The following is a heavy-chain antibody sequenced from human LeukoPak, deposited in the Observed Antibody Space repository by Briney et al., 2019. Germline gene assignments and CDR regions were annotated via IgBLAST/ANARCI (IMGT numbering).Heavy chain of an antibody. Sequence: SETLSLTCTVSGYSFSSGYYWGWIRQPPGKGLEWIGSIYHSGSTYNNPSLKSGATLSVTTSKNKFPLKLSFLAAEAPAVYYFARPNEDYYYYMHVWGKGTTVTVSS. CDR2: IYHSGST. J-gene: IGHJ6*03. D-gene: IGHD1-1*01. CDR1: GYSFSSGYY. V-gene: IGHV4-38-2*02. CDR3: ARPNEDYYYYMHV.